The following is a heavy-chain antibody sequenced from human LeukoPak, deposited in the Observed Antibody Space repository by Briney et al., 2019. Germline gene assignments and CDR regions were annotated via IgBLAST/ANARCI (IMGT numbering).Heavy chain of an antibody. D-gene: IGHD4-17*01. V-gene: IGHV3-21*01. Sequence: GGSLRLSCAASGFTFSNYSMNWVRQAPGKGLEWVSSISSSSSYIYYADSVKGRFTISRDNAKNSLYLQMNSLRAEDTAVYYCAKGYGDSGPDAFDIWGQGTMVPVSS. J-gene: IGHJ3*02. CDR3: AKGYGDSGPDAFDI. CDR2: ISSSSSYI. CDR1: GFTFSNYS.